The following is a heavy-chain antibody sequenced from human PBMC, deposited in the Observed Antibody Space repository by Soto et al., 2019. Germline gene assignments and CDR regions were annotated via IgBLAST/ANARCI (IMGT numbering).Heavy chain of an antibody. J-gene: IGHJ5*02. Sequence: SLTCTVSGGSISSGDYYWSWIRQPPGKGLEWIGYIYYSGSTYYNPSLKSRVTISVDTSKNQFSLKLSSVTAADTAVYYCARDRGPRYSSSTGGFDPWGQGTLVTVSS. CDR3: ARDRGPRYSSSTGGFDP. V-gene: IGHV4-30-4*01. CDR1: GGSISSGDYY. CDR2: IYYSGST. D-gene: IGHD6-6*01.